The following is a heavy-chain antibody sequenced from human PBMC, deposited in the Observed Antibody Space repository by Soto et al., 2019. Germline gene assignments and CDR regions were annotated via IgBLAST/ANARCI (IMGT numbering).Heavy chain of an antibody. J-gene: IGHJ2*01. Sequence: QVQLVESGGGVVQPGRSLRLSCAASGFTFNSYAMHWVRQAPGKGLEWVAIISYDGSNKYYADSVKGRFTISRDNSKNTLYLQMNSLRAEDTAVYYCARDPLWGTAMVLWYFDLWCRGTLVTVSS. CDR2: ISYDGSNK. CDR3: ARDPLWGTAMVLWYFDL. D-gene: IGHD5-18*01. V-gene: IGHV3-30-3*01. CDR1: GFTFNSYA.